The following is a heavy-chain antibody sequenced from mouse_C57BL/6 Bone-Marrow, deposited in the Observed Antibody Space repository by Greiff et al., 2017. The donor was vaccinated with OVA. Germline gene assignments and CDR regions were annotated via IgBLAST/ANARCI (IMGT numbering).Heavy chain of an antibody. D-gene: IGHD2-12*01. Sequence: LQQPGSELVRPGASVKLSCKASGYTFTSYWMHWVKQRPGQGLEWIGNIYPGSGSTDYDAKFKSKATLTVDTSSSTAYMQLSSLTSEDSAVYYCTRHDGDYWGQGTTLTVSS. V-gene: IGHV1S22*01. J-gene: IGHJ2*01. CDR1: GYTFTSYW. CDR2: IYPGSGST. CDR3: TRHDGDY.